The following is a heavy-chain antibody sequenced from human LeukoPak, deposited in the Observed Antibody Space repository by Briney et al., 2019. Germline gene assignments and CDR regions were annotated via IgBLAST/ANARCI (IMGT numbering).Heavy chain of an antibody. D-gene: IGHD3-22*01. CDR2: ISSSSSYI. V-gene: IGHV3-21*01. Sequence: PGGSLRLSCAASGFTFSSYSMNWVRQAPGKGLEWVSSISSSSSYIYYADSVKGRFTISRDNAKNSLYLQMNSLRAEDTAVYYCARDLPNPIYYYDSSDHDAFDIWGQGTMVTVSS. CDR1: GFTFSSYS. CDR3: ARDLPNPIYYYDSSDHDAFDI. J-gene: IGHJ3*02.